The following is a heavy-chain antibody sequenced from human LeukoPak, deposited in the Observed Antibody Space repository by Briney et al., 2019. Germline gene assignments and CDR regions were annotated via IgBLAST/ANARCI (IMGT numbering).Heavy chain of an antibody. J-gene: IGHJ4*02. CDR3: ARGLAVGY. Sequence: GGSLRLSCAASGFTFSRYWMSWVRQAPGKGLEWVANIKEDGTVKYYVESVKGRFTISRDNAKNSLYLQMNSLRAEDTAVYYCARGLAVGYWGQGTLVTVSS. V-gene: IGHV3-7*05. CDR2: IKEDGTVK. CDR1: GFTFSRYW.